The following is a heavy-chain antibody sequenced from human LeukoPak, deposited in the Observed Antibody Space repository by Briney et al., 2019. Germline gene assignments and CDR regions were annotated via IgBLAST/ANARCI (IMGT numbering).Heavy chain of an antibody. CDR3: GRTYKYRQQLAHYGMDV. CDR1: GYTFTSYA. CDR2: INTNTGNP. J-gene: IGHJ6*02. V-gene: IGHV7-4-1*02. D-gene: IGHD6-13*01. Sequence: GASVKVSCKASGYTFTSYAMNWVRQAPGQGLEWMGWINTNTGNPTYAQGFTGRFVFSLDTSVSTAYLQISSLKAEDTAVYYCGRTYKYRQQLAHYGMDVWGQGTTVTVSS.